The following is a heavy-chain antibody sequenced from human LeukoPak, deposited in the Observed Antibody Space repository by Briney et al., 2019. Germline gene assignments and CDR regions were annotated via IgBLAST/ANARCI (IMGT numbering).Heavy chain of an antibody. CDR1: GLAFADYS. D-gene: IGHD3-10*01. CDR2: IRSRAYGGTT. V-gene: IGHV3-49*03. CDR3: TLTYYYGSGSYN. Sequence: GGSLTLACTASGLAFADYSTSWFRQAPGKGPEWVAFIRSRAYGGTTEYAASVEGRFTSSRDDSRHIAYLQMNSLKPEDTAVYICTLTYYYGSGSYNWGLGTLVTVSS. J-gene: IGHJ4*02.